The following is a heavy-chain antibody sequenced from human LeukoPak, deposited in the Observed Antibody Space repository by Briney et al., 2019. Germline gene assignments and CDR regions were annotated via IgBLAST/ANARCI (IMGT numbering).Heavy chain of an antibody. J-gene: IGHJ5*01. CDR3: ARGGSSGSLNRGGFDS. CDR2: IYTSGST. CDR1: GGSISSYY. Sequence: PSETLSLTCTVSGGSISSYYWSWTRQPPGKGLEWIGYIYTSGSTNYNPSLKSRVTISVDTSKNQFSLKLSSVTAADTAVYYYARGGSSGSLNRGGFDSCGHGTLVTVSS. D-gene: IGHD6-19*01. V-gene: IGHV4-4*09.